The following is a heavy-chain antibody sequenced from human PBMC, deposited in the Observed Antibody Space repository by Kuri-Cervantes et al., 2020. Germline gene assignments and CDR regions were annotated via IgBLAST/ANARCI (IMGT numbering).Heavy chain of an antibody. CDR2: ISYDGSNK. CDR3: AGQYGYSIT. Sequence: GGSLRLSCAASGFTSSSYGMHWVRQAPGKGLEWVAVISYDGSNKYYADSVKGRFTISRDNSKNTLYLQMNSLRAEDTAVYYCAGQYGYSITWGQGTLVTVSS. V-gene: IGHV3-30*12. CDR1: GFTSSSYG. J-gene: IGHJ5*02. D-gene: IGHD6-13*01.